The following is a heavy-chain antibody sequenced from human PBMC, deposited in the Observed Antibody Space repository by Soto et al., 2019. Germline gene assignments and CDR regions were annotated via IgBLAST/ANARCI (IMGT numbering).Heavy chain of an antibody. CDR3: TLGAGWTTDY. CDR1: AGSISSNY. J-gene: IGHJ4*02. Sequence: QVQLQESGPGLVRPSETLSLTCTVSAGSISSNYWYWIRQAPGKGLEWIGLIHHSGSTNYNPSLKSRGTISLDTSKNQLSLKLSSVTAADTAVYYCTLGAGWTTDYWGQGTLVTVSS. V-gene: IGHV4-59*03. D-gene: IGHD6-19*01. CDR2: IHHSGST.